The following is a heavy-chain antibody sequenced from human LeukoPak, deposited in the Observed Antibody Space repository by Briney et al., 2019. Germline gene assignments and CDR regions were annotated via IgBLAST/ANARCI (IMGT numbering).Heavy chain of an antibody. Sequence: PGGSLRLSCAASGFTVSSNYMSWVRQAPGKGLEWVSVIYSGGSTYYADSVKGRFTISRDNSKNTLYLQMNSLRAEDTAVYYCARGRYSYGEAHYYYYMDVWGKGTTVTVSS. CDR3: ARGRYSYGEAHYYYYMDV. CDR2: IYSGGST. V-gene: IGHV3-53*01. J-gene: IGHJ6*03. D-gene: IGHD5-18*01. CDR1: GFTVSSNY.